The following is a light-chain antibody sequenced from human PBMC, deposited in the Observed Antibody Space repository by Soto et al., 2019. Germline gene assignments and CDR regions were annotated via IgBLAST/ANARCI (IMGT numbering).Light chain of an antibody. Sequence: DIQMTQSPSTLSASVGDRVTITCRASQSISSWLAWYQQKPGKAPKLLIYAASTLQSGVPSRFRGSGSGTDFTLTISCLQSEDFATYYCQQYYSYPRTFGQGTKVDIK. CDR1: QSISSW. J-gene: IGKJ1*01. V-gene: IGKV1-5*01. CDR3: QQYYSYPRT. CDR2: AAS.